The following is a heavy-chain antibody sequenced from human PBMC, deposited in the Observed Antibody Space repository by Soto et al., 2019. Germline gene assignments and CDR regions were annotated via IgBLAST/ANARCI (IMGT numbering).Heavy chain of an antibody. CDR1: GGSINSYW. CDR3: ARDIGSYQYAEGY. D-gene: IGHD3-10*01. CDR2: VYSSGTT. V-gene: IGHV4-4*07. Sequence: SETLSLTCSVSGGSINSYWWSWIRQHAGKGLEWIGRVYSSGTTDYNPHLNSRATLSVETSKNQFSLKLSSVTAADTAVYYCARDIGSYQYAEGYWRHGIKLPVS. J-gene: IGHJ4*01.